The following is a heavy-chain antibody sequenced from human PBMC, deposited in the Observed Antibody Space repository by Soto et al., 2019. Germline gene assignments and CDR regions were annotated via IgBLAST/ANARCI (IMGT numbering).Heavy chain of an antibody. V-gene: IGHV4-59*01. CDR1: GGSISSYY. Sequence: QVQLQESGPGLVKPSETLSLTCTVSGGSISSYYWSWIRQAPGKGLEWIAYIHDSGSTKYNPSPKARVATSVDTAKNQFSLTLNSVTAADAAVYYSARRIQNNYGFDAW. CDR3: ARRIQNNYGFDA. J-gene: IGHJ6*01. CDR2: IHDSGST.